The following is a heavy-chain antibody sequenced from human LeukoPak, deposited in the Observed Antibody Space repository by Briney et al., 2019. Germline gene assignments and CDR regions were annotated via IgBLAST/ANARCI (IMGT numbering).Heavy chain of an antibody. J-gene: IGHJ4*02. V-gene: IGHV1-46*01. D-gene: IGHD4-17*01. Sequence: GSVKVSCKASGYTFTRYYMHWVRQAPGKRLEWMGIINPRGGSTTYAQKFQGRLTMTRDTSTSTVYMELSSLRSEDTAVYYCAREDADYTFSFDFWGQGTLVTVSS. CDR1: GYTFTRYY. CDR3: AREDADYTFSFDF. CDR2: INPRGGST.